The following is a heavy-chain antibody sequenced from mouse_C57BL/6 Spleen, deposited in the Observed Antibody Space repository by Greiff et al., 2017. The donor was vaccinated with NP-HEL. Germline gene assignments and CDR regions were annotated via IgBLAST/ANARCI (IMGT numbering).Heavy chain of an antibody. CDR1: GFNIKDYY. V-gene: IGHV14-2*01. D-gene: IGHD4-1*01. CDR3: ARNWDKFAY. J-gene: IGHJ3*01. CDR2: IDPEDGET. Sequence: VQLQQSGAELVKPGASVKLSCTASGFNIKDYYMHWVKQRTEQGLEWIGRIDPEDGETKYAPKFQGKATITADTSSNTAYLQRSSLKSEDTAVYYCARNWDKFAYWGQGTLVTVSA.